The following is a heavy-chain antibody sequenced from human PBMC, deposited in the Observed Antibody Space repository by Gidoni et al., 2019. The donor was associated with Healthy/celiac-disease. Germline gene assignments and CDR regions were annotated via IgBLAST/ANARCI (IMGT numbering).Heavy chain of an antibody. CDR1: GGSISSGGYY. CDR3: ARDWDGSIDY. J-gene: IGHJ4*02. V-gene: IGHV4-31*03. Sequence: QVQLQESGPGLVKPSPTLSLTDTVSGGSISSGGYYWSWIRQHPGKGLECIGYIYYSGSTYYNPSLKSRVTISVDTSKNQFSLKLSSVTAADTAVYYCARDWDGSIDYWGQGTLVTVSS. CDR2: IYYSGST. D-gene: IGHD1-26*01.